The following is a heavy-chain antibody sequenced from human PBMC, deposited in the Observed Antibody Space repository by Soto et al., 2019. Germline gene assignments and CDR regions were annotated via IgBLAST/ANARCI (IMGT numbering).Heavy chain of an antibody. CDR1: GYDFTAYD. CDR3: GRGPSPRAPAGGTPYYYAMDA. Sequence: GASVKVSCKASGYDFTAYDINWLRQSSGQGLEWMGWMNPINGATGTARRFQGRVSMTRNTATGTAYLELTSLRSDDTAVYYCGRGPSPRAPAGGTPYYYAMDAWGQGTTVTVSS. V-gene: IGHV1-8*02. J-gene: IGHJ6*02. CDR2: MNPINGAT. D-gene: IGHD6-13*01.